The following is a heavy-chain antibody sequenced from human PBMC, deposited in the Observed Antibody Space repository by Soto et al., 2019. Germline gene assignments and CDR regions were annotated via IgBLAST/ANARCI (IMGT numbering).Heavy chain of an antibody. D-gene: IGHD3-10*01. CDR1: GDSISSYY. V-gene: IGHV4-59*08. CDR3: ARLVRGAQFDY. CDR2: IDYSGST. Sequence: SETLSLTCTVSGDSISSYYWTWIRQPPGKGLEWIGYIDYSGSTKYNPSLKIRGTVSVDMSKNQFSLKLSSVTAADTAVYYCARLVRGAQFDYWGQGTLVTVSS. J-gene: IGHJ4*02.